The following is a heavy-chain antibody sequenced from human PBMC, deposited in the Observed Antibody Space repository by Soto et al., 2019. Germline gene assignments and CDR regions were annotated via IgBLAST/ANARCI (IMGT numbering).Heavy chain of an antibody. CDR2: ISYDGSNK. D-gene: IGHD5-12*01. CDR1: GFTFSSYA. J-gene: IGHJ6*02. Sequence: GGSLRLSCAASGFTFSSYAMHWVRQAPGKGLEWVAVISYDGSNKYYADSVKGRFTISRDNSKNTLYLQMNTLRAEDTVVYYCARDQVATITSLYTPGTYYYYYGMDVWGQGTTVTVSS. V-gene: IGHV3-30-3*01. CDR3: ARDQVATITSLYTPGTYYYYYGMDV.